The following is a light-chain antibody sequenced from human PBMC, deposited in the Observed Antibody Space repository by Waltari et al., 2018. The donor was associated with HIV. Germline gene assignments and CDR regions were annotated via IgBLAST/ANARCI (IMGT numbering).Light chain of an antibody. CDR2: DVS. CDR1: SNAVGSSNY. CDR3: SSYTSSTTYV. V-gene: IGLV2-14*03. J-gene: IGLJ1*01. Sequence: QSALTQPASVSGSPGQSITISCTGTSNAVGSSNYVSWHHQHPGEAPKLIIHDVSDRPSGISNRFSGSKSGNTASLTISGLQTEDEADYYCSSYTSSTTYVFGTGTRVTVL.